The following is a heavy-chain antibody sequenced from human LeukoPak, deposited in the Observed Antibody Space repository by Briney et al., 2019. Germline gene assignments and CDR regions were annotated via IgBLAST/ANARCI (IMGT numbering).Heavy chain of an antibody. CDR2: INTDGSST. Sequence: GGSLRLSCAASGFTFSSYWMHWVRQAPGKGLVWVSRINTDGSSTSYADSVKGRFTISRDNAKNTLYLQMNSLRAEDTAVYYCAREERYSSSWYPWYFDLWGRGTLVTISS. D-gene: IGHD6-13*01. V-gene: IGHV3-74*01. CDR1: GFTFSSYW. CDR3: AREERYSSSWYPWYFDL. J-gene: IGHJ2*01.